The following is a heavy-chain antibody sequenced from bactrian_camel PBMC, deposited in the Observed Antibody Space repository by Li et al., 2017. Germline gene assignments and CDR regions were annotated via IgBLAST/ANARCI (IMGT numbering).Heavy chain of an antibody. Sequence: QLVESGGGSVQAGGSLRLSCVASGLSASTTCMGWLRQAPGKAREGVATIASDGRTNYADSVKGRFTISKDNADNTLYLQMNSLKPDDTAVYYCAACVIGIYNYKYWGQGTQVTVS. CDR1: GLSASTTC. J-gene: IGHJ4*01. CDR2: IASDGRT. D-gene: IGHD3*01. V-gene: IGHV3S53*01. CDR3: AACVIGIYNYKY.